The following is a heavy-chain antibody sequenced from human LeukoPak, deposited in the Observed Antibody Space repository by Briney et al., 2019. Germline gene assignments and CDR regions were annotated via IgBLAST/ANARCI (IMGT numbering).Heavy chain of an antibody. CDR2: ISSTSSYI. CDR1: GFTFSSYS. Sequence: GGSLRLSCAASGFTFSSYSMNWVRQAPGKGLEWVSSISSTSSYIYYADSVKGRFTISRDNAKNSMYLQMNSLRAEDTAVYYCARVQQLALGSWGQGTLVTVPS. J-gene: IGHJ4*02. D-gene: IGHD6-13*01. V-gene: IGHV3-21*01. CDR3: ARVQQLALGS.